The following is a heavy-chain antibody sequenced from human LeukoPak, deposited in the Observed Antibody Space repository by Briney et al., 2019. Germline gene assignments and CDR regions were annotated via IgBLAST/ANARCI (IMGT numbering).Heavy chain of an antibody. V-gene: IGHV3-69-1*01. CDR3: AKVAVVLNYFDY. Sequence: GGSLRLSCAASGFTFSDYYMNWVRQAPGKGLEWVSSISSSSTIYYADSVKGRLTISRDNAKNSLYLQMNSLRAEDTAVYYCAKVAVVLNYFDYWGQGTLVTASS. CDR2: ISSSSTI. J-gene: IGHJ4*02. CDR1: GFTFSDYY. D-gene: IGHD6-19*01.